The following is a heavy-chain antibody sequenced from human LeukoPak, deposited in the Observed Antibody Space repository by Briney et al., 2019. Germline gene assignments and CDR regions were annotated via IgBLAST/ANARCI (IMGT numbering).Heavy chain of an antibody. J-gene: IGHJ4*02. CDR3: ARHPYSSGWYGDY. CDR1: GYSFTSYW. V-gene: IGHV5-51*01. D-gene: IGHD6-19*01. CDR2: IYPGDSDT. Sequence: EPLKISCKGSGYSFTSYWIGWVRQMPGKGLEWMGIIYPGDSDTRYSPSFQGQVTISADKSISTAYLQWSSLKASDTAMYYCARHPYSSGWYGDYWGQGTLVTVSS.